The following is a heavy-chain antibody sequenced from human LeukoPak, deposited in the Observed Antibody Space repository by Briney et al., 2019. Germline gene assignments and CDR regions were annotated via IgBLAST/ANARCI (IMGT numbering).Heavy chain of an antibody. CDR1: GGSISSCY. CDR3: ARSSHIAAAGTGPYYYYYYYRDV. D-gene: IGHD6-13*01. Sequence: SETLSLTCTVSGGSISSCYWSWLRQPPGKGLEWIGYIYYSGSTNYNPSLKSRVTISVDTSKNQFSLKLSSVTAADTAVYYCARSSHIAAAGTGPYYYYYYYRDVWGKGTTVTVSS. J-gene: IGHJ6*03. CDR2: IYYSGST. V-gene: IGHV4-59*13.